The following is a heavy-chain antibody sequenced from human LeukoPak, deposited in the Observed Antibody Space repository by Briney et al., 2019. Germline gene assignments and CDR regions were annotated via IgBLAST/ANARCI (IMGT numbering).Heavy chain of an antibody. D-gene: IGHD1-26*01. CDR1: GFTFSRYW. CDR2: ITSDGSTT. J-gene: IGHJ4*02. CDR3: ARDLTGAVFDF. V-gene: IGHV3-74*01. Sequence: GGSLRLPCAASGFTFSRYWMHWVRQVPGKGLVCVSRITSDGSTTSYADSVRGRFTISRDNAKNTVYLQMNSLRAEDTAVYYCARDLTGAVFDFWGQGTLVTVSS.